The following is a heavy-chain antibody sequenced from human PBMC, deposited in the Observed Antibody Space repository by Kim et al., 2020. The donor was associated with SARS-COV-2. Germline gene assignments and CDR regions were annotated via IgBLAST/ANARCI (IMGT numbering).Heavy chain of an antibody. D-gene: IGHD6-13*01. CDR3: VRGSRSWPYYFDY. CDR1: GGSISGYY. J-gene: IGHJ4*02. CDR2: INYSGST. Sequence: SETLSLTCTVSGGSISGYYWSWIRQPPGKGLEWIGYINYSGSTNYNPSLKRRVTISVDTSKNQFSLKLSSVTAADTAVYYCVRGSRSWPYYFDYWGQGTLVTVSS. V-gene: IGHV4-59*01.